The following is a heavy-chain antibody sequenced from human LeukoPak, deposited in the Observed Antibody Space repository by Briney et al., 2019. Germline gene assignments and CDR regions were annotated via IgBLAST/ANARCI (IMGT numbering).Heavy chain of an antibody. CDR2: ISAYNGNT. V-gene: IGHV1-18*01. CDR3: ARGWFGAKYYYYGMDV. Sequence: GASVKVSCKASGYTFTSYGISWVRQAPGQGLEWMGWISAYNGNTNYAQKLQGRVTMTTDTSTSTAYMELRSLRSDDTAVYYCARGWFGAKYYYYGMDVWGQGTTVTVSS. CDR1: GYTFTSYG. J-gene: IGHJ6*02. D-gene: IGHD3-10*01.